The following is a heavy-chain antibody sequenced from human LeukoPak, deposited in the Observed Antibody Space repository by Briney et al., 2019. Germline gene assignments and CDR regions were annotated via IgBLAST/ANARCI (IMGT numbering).Heavy chain of an antibody. CDR1: GYTFTSYY. V-gene: IGHV1-46*01. CDR3: ARLDFTVTTVPPLDY. J-gene: IGHJ4*02. CDR2: INPSGGST. D-gene: IGHD4-17*01. Sequence: ASVKVSCKASGYTFTSYYMHWVRQAPGQGLEWMGIINPSGGSTSYAQKFQGRVTMTRDTSTSTVYMELSSLRSEDTAVYYCARLDFTVTTVPPLDYWGQGTLVTVSS.